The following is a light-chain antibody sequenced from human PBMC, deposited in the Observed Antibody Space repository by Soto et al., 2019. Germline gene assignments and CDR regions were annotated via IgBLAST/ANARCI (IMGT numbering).Light chain of an antibody. V-gene: IGKV3-20*01. CDR3: QQFSSYPLT. J-gene: IGKJ4*01. CDR1: QTVRNNY. CDR2: DAS. Sequence: ELVLTQSPGTLSLSPGERATLSCRASQTVRNNYLAWYQQKPGQAPKLLIYDASSRATGIPDRFSGGGSGTDFILTISRLEPEDFAVYYCQQFSSYPLTFGGGTKV.